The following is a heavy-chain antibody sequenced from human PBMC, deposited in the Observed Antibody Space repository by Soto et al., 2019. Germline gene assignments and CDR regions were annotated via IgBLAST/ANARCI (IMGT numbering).Heavy chain of an antibody. D-gene: IGHD2-15*01. CDR3: ARDLGGCSAGSCRYNWFDL. CDR1: GGTFSSHG. CDR2: IIPLYGTT. V-gene: IGHV1-69*01. J-gene: IGHJ5*02. Sequence: QVQLVQSGAEVKKPGSSVKVSCKASGGTFSSHGITWVRQAPGQGLEWMGGIIPLYGTTNYAQKFQDRVTITADGSTTTAYMDLSSLRSEDTAVYYCARDLGGCSAGSCRYNWFDLWGQGTLVTVSS.